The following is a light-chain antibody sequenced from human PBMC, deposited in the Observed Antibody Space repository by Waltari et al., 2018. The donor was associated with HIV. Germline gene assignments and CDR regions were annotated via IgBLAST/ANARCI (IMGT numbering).Light chain of an antibody. CDR3: QQYNSYSG. CDR1: QSISSW. Sequence: DIQMTQSPYTLPASVGDRVTITCRASQSISSWLAWYQQKPGKAPKLLIYKASSLESGVPSRFSGSGSGTEFTLTISSLQPDDFATYYCQQYNSYSGFGQGTKLEIK. CDR2: KAS. V-gene: IGKV1-5*03. J-gene: IGKJ2*01.